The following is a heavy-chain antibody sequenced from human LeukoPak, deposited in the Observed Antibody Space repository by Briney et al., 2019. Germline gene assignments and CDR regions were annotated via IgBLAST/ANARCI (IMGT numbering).Heavy chain of an antibody. Sequence: GGSLRLSCAASGFTFSSYAMSWVRQAPGKGLEWVSAISGSGGSTYYADSVKGRFTISRDNSKNTLYLQMNSLRAEDTAVYYCAKDQVTYYYDSSGYRRNNWFDPWGQGTLVTVSS. CDR3: AKDQVTYYYDSSGYRRNNWFDP. CDR2: ISGSGGST. CDR1: GFTFSSYA. D-gene: IGHD3-22*01. V-gene: IGHV3-23*01. J-gene: IGHJ5*02.